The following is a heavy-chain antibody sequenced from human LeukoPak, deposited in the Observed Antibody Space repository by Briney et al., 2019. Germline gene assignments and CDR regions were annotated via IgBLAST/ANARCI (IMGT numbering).Heavy chain of an antibody. V-gene: IGHV1-2*02. CDR3: ARGGGISHYYYYMDV. CDR1: GYTFTGYY. Sequence: ASVKVSCKASGYTFTGYYMHWVRQAPGQGLEWMGWTNPNSGGTNYAQKFQGRVTMTRDTSISTAYMELSRLRSDDTAVYYCARGGGISHYYYYMDVWGKGTTVTISS. J-gene: IGHJ6*03. CDR2: TNPNSGGT. D-gene: IGHD6-13*01.